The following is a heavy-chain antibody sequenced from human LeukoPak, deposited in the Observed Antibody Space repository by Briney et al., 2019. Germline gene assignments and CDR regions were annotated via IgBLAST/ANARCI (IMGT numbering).Heavy chain of an antibody. CDR3: ARDKEREAVAGKLGDWYFDL. Sequence: PGGSLRLSCAASGFTFSDYYMSWIRQAPGKGLEWVSYISSSGSTIYYADSVKGRFTISRDNAKNSLYLQMNSLRAEDTAVYYCARDKEREAVAGKLGDWYFDLWGRGTLVTVSS. CDR2: ISSSGSTI. J-gene: IGHJ2*01. CDR1: GFTFSDYY. V-gene: IGHV3-11*04. D-gene: IGHD6-19*01.